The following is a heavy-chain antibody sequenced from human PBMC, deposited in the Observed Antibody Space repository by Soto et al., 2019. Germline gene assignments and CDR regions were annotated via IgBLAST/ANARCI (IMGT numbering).Heavy chain of an antibody. J-gene: IGHJ4*02. CDR3: ARLVYDTRLNYMYFDF. V-gene: IGHV4-4*02. CDR1: GVSISSGNW. CDR2: IFHDGTA. D-gene: IGHD2-8*01. Sequence: QVKLQESGPGLATPSGTLSLTCAVSGVSISSGNWWTWVRQTPQRGLEYIGEIFHDGTANYYPSFERRVAISVDTSKNQFSLKLTSVTAADTAIYFCARLVYDTRLNYMYFDFWGQGALVTASS.